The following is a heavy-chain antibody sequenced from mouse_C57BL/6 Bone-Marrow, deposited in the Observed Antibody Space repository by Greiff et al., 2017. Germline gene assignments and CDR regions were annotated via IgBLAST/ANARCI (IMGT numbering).Heavy chain of an antibody. D-gene: IGHD1-1*01. CDR2: IDPENGDT. Sequence: VQLQQSGAELVRPGASVKLSCTASGFNIKDDYMHWVKQRPEQGLEWIGWIDPENGDTEYASKFQGKATIPADTSSNTAYLPLSSLTSEDTAVYYCTTFYGSSYLRYFDVWGTGTTVTVSS. V-gene: IGHV14-4*01. J-gene: IGHJ1*03. CDR1: GFNIKDDY. CDR3: TTFYGSSYLRYFDV.